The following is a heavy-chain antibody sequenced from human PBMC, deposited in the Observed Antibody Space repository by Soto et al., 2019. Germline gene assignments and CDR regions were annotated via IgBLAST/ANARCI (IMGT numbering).Heavy chain of an antibody. V-gene: IGHV3-30*18. J-gene: IGHJ6*01. D-gene: IGHD6-19*01. CDR2: VSYDGSNE. CDR1: GFAFSSYG. CDR3: AKDKSIAVAGRCNYYYYNMDV. Sequence: PGGSVRLSXAGSGFAFSSYGMYWVRQAPGKGLEWVAVVSYDGSNEFYADSVKGRFTISRDNSKNTLYLQMHSLRAEDTAVYYCAKDKSIAVAGRCNYYYYNMDVWGQGTTVTVSS.